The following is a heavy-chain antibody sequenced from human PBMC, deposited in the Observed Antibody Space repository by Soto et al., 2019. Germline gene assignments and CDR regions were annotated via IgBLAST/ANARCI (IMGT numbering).Heavy chain of an antibody. CDR3: ARDWFDA. V-gene: IGHV3-7*01. Sequence: EVQLVESGGGLVQPGGSLRLSCVASGFTFSNYWMSWVRQAPGKGLEWMANMKKDGSQKYYVDSVKGRFTISRDNARNSLYLQMNSLRVEDTAVYYCARDWFDAWGQGTLVTVSS. J-gene: IGHJ5*02. CDR1: GFTFSNYW. CDR2: MKKDGSQK.